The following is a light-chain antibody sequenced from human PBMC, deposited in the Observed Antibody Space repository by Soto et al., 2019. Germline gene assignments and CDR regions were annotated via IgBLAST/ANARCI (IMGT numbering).Light chain of an antibody. J-gene: IGKJ1*01. Sequence: EVVLTQSPVTLSLSPGERATLSCRASQSFRGLLAWYQQKPGQAPRLLIYGASTRATGIPVRFTGSGSGTEFTLIISSLQSEDLAVYYCQQYTDWPTTFGQGTKVEIK. V-gene: IGKV3-15*01. CDR1: QSFRGL. CDR2: GAS. CDR3: QQYTDWPTT.